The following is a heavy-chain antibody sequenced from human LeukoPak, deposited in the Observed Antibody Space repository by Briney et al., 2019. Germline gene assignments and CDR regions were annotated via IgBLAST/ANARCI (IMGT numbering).Heavy chain of an antibody. J-gene: IGHJ4*02. CDR1: GFTFSSYT. CDR3: AKDRVVITWTTPDH. V-gene: IGHV3-23*01. CDR2: ITTSDGNT. Sequence: GGSLRLSCAASGFTFSSYTMSWVRQAPGKGLEWVSTITTSDGNTYYADSVKGRFTVSRDNSKNTLYLQMNSLRAEDTAVYYCAKDRVVITWTTPDHWGQGTLVTVSS. D-gene: IGHD3-22*01.